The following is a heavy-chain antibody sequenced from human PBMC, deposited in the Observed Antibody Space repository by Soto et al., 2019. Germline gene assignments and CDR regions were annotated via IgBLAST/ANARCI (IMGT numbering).Heavy chain of an antibody. J-gene: IGHJ4*02. CDR1: GGTFNTYA. V-gene: IGHV1-69*19. Sequence: QVQLVQSGAEMQKPGSSVKVSCQSSGGTFNTYAMNWVRQPPGQGPEWMGDISPMFGAANYAPKFQGRVTITADESTGTSYMQLSSLTSEDTALYFCAREVQVHTPAFVYWGQGTLVTVSS. CDR3: AREVQVHTPAFVY. D-gene: IGHD3-10*01. CDR2: ISPMFGAA.